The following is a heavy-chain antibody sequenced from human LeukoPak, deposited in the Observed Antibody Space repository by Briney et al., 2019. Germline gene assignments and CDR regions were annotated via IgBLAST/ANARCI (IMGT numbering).Heavy chain of an antibody. J-gene: IGHJ4*02. D-gene: IGHD1-26*01. Sequence: GGSLRLSCAASGFTFSSYAMSWVRQAPGKGLEWVSAISGSGGSTYYADSVKGRLTISRDNSENTLYLQMNSLRAEDTAVYYCANIVGATDFDYWGQGTLVTVSS. CDR2: ISGSGGST. CDR3: ANIVGATDFDY. V-gene: IGHV3-23*01. CDR1: GFTFSSYA.